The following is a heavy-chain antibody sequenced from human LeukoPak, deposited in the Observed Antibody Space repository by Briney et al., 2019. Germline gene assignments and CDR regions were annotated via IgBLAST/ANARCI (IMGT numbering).Heavy chain of an antibody. J-gene: IGHJ6*03. Sequence: SQTLSLTCTVSGGSISSYYWSLIRQPPGKGLEWIGYIYYSGSTNYNPSLKRRVTISVDTSKNQFSLKLSSVTAADTAVYYCARDKYYYYMDVWGKGTTVTVSS. CDR3: ARDKYYYYMDV. CDR1: GGSISSYY. CDR2: IYYSGST. V-gene: IGHV4-59*01.